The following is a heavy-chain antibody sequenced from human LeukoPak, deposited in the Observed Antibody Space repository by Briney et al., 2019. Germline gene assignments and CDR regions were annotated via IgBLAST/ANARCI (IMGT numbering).Heavy chain of an antibody. CDR3: ARVHRWLRWSVVDY. D-gene: IGHD5-12*01. Sequence: PGGSLRLSCAASGFTFSDHYMDWVRQAPGKGLEWVGRTRNKANSYTTEYAASVKGRFTISRDDSKNSLYLQMNSLKTEDTAVYYCARVHRWLRWSVVDYWGQGTLVTVSS. CDR2: TRNKANSYTT. V-gene: IGHV3-72*01. J-gene: IGHJ4*02. CDR1: GFTFSDHY.